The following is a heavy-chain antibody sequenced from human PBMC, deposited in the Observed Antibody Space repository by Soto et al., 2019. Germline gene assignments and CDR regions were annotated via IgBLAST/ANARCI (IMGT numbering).Heavy chain of an antibody. CDR1: GGTFSSYA. CDR2: IIPIFGTA. D-gene: IGHD6-13*01. V-gene: IGHV1-69*01. Sequence: QVQLVQSGAEVKKPGSSVKVSCKASGGTFSSYAISWVRQAPGQGLEWMGGIIPIFGTANYAQKFHGRVTITADESTSTAYMELSSLRSEDTAVYYCARECIAAAGYYYYYGMDVWGQGTTVTVSS. CDR3: ARECIAAAGYYYYYGMDV. J-gene: IGHJ6*02.